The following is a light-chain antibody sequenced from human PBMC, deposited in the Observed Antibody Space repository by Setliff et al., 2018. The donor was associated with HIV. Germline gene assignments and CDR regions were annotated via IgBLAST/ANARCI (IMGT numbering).Light chain of an antibody. CDR2: RNN. CDR1: SSNIGKNY. J-gene: IGLJ1*01. V-gene: IGLV1-47*01. Sequence: QSVLTQPPSASATPGQRVAISCSGSSSNIGKNYVYWYQQLPGMAPKLLISRNNLRPSGVPDRFSGSKSGTSASLAISGLQPEDEGDFYCAAWDDSLSCYVVGSGTKV. CDR3: AAWDDSLSCYV.